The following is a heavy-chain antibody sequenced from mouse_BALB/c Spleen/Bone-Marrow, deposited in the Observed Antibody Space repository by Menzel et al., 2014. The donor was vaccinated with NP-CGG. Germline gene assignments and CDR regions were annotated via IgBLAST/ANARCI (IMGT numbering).Heavy chain of an antibody. D-gene: IGHD1-1*01. V-gene: IGHV1-69*02. CDR2: IDPSDSYT. J-gene: IGHJ2*01. CDR3: ARREYYGSSYLYFDY. CDR1: GYTFTSYW. Sequence: QVQLQQSGAELVKPGASVKLSCKASGYTFTSYWMRWVKQRPGQGLEWIGEIDPSDSYTNYNQKFKGRATLTVDKSSSTAYMQLSSLTSEDSAVYYCARREYYGSSYLYFDYWGQGTTLTVSS.